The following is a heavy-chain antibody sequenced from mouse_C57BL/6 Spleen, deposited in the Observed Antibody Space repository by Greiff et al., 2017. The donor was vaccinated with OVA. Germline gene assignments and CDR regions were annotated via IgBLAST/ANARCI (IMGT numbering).Heavy chain of an antibody. V-gene: IGHV5-6*01. CDR2: ISSGGSYT. J-gene: IGHJ2*01. D-gene: IGHD1-1*01. CDR1: GFTFSSYG. CDR3: ARSITTVVAYYFDY. Sequence: EVMLVESGGDLVKPGGSLKLSCAASGFTFSSYGMSWVRQTPDKRLEWVATISSGGSYTYYPDSVKGRFTISRDNAKNTLYLQMSSLKSEDTALYYCARSITTVVAYYFDYWGQGTTLTVSS.